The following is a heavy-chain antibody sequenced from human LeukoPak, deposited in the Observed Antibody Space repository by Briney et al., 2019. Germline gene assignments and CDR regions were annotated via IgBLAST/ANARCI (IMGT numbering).Heavy chain of an antibody. CDR2: ISWNSGSA. CDR1: GFTFDDYS. CDR3: AKDRTYSAYAALDY. V-gene: IGHV3-9*01. J-gene: IGHJ4*02. D-gene: IGHD5-12*01. Sequence: HPGGSLRLSCAASGFTFDDYSMHLVRQAPGKGLEWVSGISWNSGSAGYADSVKGRFTISRDSAKNSLYLQMNSLRTGDTALYYCAKDRTYSAYAALDYWGQGTLVTVSS.